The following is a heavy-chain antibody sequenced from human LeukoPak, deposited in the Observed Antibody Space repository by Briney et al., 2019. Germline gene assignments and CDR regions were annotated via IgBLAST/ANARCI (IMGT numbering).Heavy chain of an antibody. CDR2: MNPNSGNT. D-gene: IGHD2-2*01. Sequence: GASVKVSCKASGYTFTSYDINWVRQATGQGLEWMGWMNPNSGNTGYAQKFQGRVTMTRNTSICTAYMELSSLRSEDTAVYYCARGTPFYQLLTRPRNWFDPWGQGTLVTVSS. CDR1: GYTFTSYD. CDR3: ARGTPFYQLLTRPRNWFDP. J-gene: IGHJ5*02. V-gene: IGHV1-8*01.